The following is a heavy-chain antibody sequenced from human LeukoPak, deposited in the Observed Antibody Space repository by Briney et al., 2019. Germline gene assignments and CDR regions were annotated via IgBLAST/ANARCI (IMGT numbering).Heavy chain of an antibody. J-gene: IGHJ4*02. CDR1: GFTFSGYG. D-gene: IGHD4-23*01. CDR2: ISDIGRQK. CDR3: ARGGGNSNSDY. Sequence: GGSLRLSCPASGFTFSGYGMHWVRQAPGKGLEWLAVISDIGRQKSYADSVKGRFSISRDNSKNTLFLQMNSLGAEDTAVYYCARGGGNSNSDYWGQGTLVTVSS. V-gene: IGHV3-30*03.